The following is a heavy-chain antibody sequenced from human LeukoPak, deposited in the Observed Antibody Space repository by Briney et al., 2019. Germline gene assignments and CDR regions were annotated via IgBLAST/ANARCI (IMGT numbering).Heavy chain of an antibody. J-gene: IGHJ4*02. D-gene: IGHD6-6*01. Sequence: PGESLKISCKGSGYSFTSYWIGWVRQMPGKGLEWMGIIYPGDSDTRYSPSFQGQVTISADKSISTAYLQWSSLKASDTAMYYCARYRYSSSSRARTLDYWGQGTLVTVSS. CDR2: IYPGDSDT. V-gene: IGHV5-51*03. CDR1: GYSFTSYW. CDR3: ARYRYSSSSRARTLDY.